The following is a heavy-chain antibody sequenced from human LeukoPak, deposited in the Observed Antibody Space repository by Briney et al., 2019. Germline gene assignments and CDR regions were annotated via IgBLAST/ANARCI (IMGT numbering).Heavy chain of an antibody. V-gene: IGHV1-2*02. CDR3: ARDLSGYYPYWYFDY. CDR2: INPNSGGT. Sequence: ASVKVSCKASGYTFTGYYMHWVRQAPGQGLEWMGWINPNSGGTNYAQKFQGKVTMTRDTSISTAYMELSRLRSDGTAVYYCARDLSGYYPYWYFDYWGQGTLVTVSS. D-gene: IGHD3-22*01. J-gene: IGHJ4*02. CDR1: GYTFTGYY.